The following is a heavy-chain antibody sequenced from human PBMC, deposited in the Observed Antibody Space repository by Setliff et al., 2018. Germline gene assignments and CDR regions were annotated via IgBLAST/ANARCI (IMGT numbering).Heavy chain of an antibody. CDR2: IYYSGST. CDR3: ARQQQLVIGSTAFYYYGMDV. CDR1: GGSISSSNYY. V-gene: IGHV4-39*07. D-gene: IGHD6-13*01. Sequence: SLTCTVSGGSISSSNYYWGWIRQPPGKGLEWIGIIYYSGSTYYNPSLKSRVTISVDTSKNQFSLKLSSVTAADTAVYYCARQQQLVIGSTAFYYYGMDVWGQGTTVTV. J-gene: IGHJ6*02.